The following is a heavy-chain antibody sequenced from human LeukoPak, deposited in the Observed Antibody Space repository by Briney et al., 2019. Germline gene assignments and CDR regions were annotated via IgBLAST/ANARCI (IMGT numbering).Heavy chain of an antibody. CDR1: GFTFDDYA. CDR3: AKGHGGIAAAGDGD. Sequence: PGGSLRLSCAASGFTFDDYAMHWVRQAPGKGLEWVSGISWNSGSIGYADSVKGRFTISRDNAKNSLYLQMNSLRAEDTALYYCAKGHGGIAAAGDGDWGQGTLVTVSS. CDR2: ISWNSGSI. J-gene: IGHJ4*02. D-gene: IGHD6-13*01. V-gene: IGHV3-9*01.